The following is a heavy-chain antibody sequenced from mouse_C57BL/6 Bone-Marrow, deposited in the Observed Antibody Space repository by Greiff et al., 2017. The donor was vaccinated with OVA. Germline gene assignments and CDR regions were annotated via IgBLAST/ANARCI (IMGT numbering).Heavy chain of an antibody. CDR2: INYDGSST. CDR3: AREDYGSSYLWYFDY. Sequence: EVQRVESEGGLVQPGSSMKLSCTASGFTFSDYYMAWVRQVPEKGLEWVANINYDGSSTYYLDSLKSRFIISRDNAKNILYLQMSSLKSEDTATYYCAREDYGSSYLWYFDYWGQGTTLTVSS. D-gene: IGHD1-1*01. CDR1: GFTFSDYY. V-gene: IGHV5-16*01. J-gene: IGHJ2*01.